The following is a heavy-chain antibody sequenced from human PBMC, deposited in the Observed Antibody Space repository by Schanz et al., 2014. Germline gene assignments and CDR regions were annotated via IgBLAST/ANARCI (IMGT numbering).Heavy chain of an antibody. CDR2: ISSSSSYI. CDR1: GFTFRDYY. CDR3: AKGMGYCSGGTCYDYYYYGLDV. Sequence: QVQLVESGGGLVKPGGSLRLSCAASGFTFRDYYMSWIRQAPGKGLEWVSSISSSSSYIYYADSVKGRFTISRDNSKTTLSLQMNSLSADDTAVFYCAKGMGYCSGGTCYDYYYYGLDVWGQGTTVTVSS. J-gene: IGHJ6*02. D-gene: IGHD2-15*01. V-gene: IGHV3-11*01.